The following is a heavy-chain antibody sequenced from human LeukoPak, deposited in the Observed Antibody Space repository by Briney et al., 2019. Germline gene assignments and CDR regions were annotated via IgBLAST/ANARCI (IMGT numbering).Heavy chain of an antibody. CDR1: GFTFDNYA. V-gene: IGHV3-9*01. D-gene: IGHD6-19*01. CDR3: AKVRGTYSSGYFFDY. Sequence: GRSLTLSCAASGFTFDNYAMHWLRQAPGKGLEWLSIISWNSGYIGYADSVKGRFTISRDNAKKSLDLQMNSLRAEDTAFYYCAKVRGTYSSGYFFDYWGQGTLVTVSS. J-gene: IGHJ4*02. CDR2: ISWNSGYI.